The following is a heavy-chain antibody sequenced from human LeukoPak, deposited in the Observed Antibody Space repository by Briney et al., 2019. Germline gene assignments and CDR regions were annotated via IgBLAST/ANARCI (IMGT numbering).Heavy chain of an antibody. J-gene: IGHJ5*02. CDR2: INSDGINT. CDR1: GFTFSDYW. Sequence: GGSLRLSCEVSGFTFSDYWMHWVRQAPGKGLVWVSRINSDGINTSYADSVKGRFTISRDNAKNTLNLQMNSLRAEDTAVYYCARGLGQYYDTSDNWFDPWGQGTLVTVSS. V-gene: IGHV3-74*01. CDR3: ARGLGQYYDTSDNWFDP. D-gene: IGHD3-22*01.